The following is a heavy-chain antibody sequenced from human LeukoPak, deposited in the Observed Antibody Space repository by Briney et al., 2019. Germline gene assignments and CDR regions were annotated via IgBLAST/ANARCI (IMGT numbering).Heavy chain of an antibody. CDR2: INPSGGST. J-gene: IGHJ4*02. CDR3: ARESGIAVAGTCFDY. CDR1: EYTFTGYY. V-gene: IGHV1-46*01. Sequence: ASVKVSCKTSEYTFTGYYIHWVRQAPGQGLEWMGIINPSGGSTSYAQKFQGRVTMTRDTSTSTVYMELNSLRSEDTAVYYCARESGIAVAGTCFDYWGQGTLVTVSS. D-gene: IGHD6-19*01.